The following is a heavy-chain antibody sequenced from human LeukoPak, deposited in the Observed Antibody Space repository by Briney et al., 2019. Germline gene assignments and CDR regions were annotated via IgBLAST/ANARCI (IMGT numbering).Heavy chain of an antibody. D-gene: IGHD5-12*01. CDR3: AGRDIVATNGGDAFDI. CDR2: IYTSGST. V-gene: IGHV4-4*07. Sequence: SETLSLTCTVSGGSISSYYWSWIRQPAGKGLEWIGRIYTSGSTNYNPSLKSRVTMSVDTSKNQFSLKLSSVTAADTAVYYCAGRDIVATNGGDAFDIWGQGTMVTVSS. J-gene: IGHJ3*02. CDR1: GGSISSYY.